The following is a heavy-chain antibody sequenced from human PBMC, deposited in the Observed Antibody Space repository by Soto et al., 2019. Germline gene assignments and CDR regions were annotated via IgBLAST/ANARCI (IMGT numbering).Heavy chain of an antibody. CDR1: GGTLRNYG. Sequence: QVQLLQSGAEVKKPGSSVSVSCKASGGTLRNYGISWVRQAPGQGLEWLGGIIPVFGTANYAQKFQGRVTITADESTSKVYMDVTSLRSEDTAVYYCSRGDATKIVVTTYYGMDVWGQGTTVTVSS. V-gene: IGHV1-69*12. CDR3: SRGDATKIVVTTYYGMDV. CDR2: IIPVFGTA. D-gene: IGHD4-17*01. J-gene: IGHJ6*02.